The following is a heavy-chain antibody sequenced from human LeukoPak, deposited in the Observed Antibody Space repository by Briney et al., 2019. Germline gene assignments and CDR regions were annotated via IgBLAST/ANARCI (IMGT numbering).Heavy chain of an antibody. CDR2: ISSSGSTI. J-gene: IGHJ6*04. Sequence: GGSLRLSCAASGFTFDDYTMRWVRQAPGKGLEWVSYISSSGSTIYYAASVKGRFTISRDNAKNSLYLQMNSLRAEDKAVVYCAELGITMIGGVWGKGTTVTISS. D-gene: IGHD3-10*02. V-gene: IGHV3-48*03. CDR3: AELGITMIGGV. CDR1: GFTFDDYT.